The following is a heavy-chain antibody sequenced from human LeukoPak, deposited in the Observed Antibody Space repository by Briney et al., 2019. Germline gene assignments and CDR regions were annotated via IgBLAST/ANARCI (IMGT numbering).Heavy chain of an antibody. CDR1: GGTFSSYA. Sequence: GASVKVSCKASGGTFSSYAISWVRQAPGQGLEWMGGIIPIFGTANYAQKFQGRVTITADESTSTAYMELSSLRSEDTAVYYCARGGQQQLVLPNWFDPWGQGTLVTVSS. CDR3: ARGGQQQLVLPNWFDP. D-gene: IGHD6-13*01. J-gene: IGHJ5*02. CDR2: IIPIFGTA. V-gene: IGHV1-69*13.